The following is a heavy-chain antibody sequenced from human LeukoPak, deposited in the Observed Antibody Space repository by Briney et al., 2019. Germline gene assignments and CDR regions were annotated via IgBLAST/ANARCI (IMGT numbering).Heavy chain of an antibody. J-gene: IGHJ4*02. CDR2: VNPNSGGT. D-gene: IGHD3-3*01. Sequence: ASVMVSCKASGYTFTGYYMHWVRQAPGQGLEWMGWVNPNSGGTNYAQKFQGRVTMTRDTSISTAYMELSRLRSDDTAVYYCARGYDFWSGYQHWGQGTLVTVSS. CDR3: ARGYDFWSGYQH. CDR1: GYTFTGYY. V-gene: IGHV1-2*02.